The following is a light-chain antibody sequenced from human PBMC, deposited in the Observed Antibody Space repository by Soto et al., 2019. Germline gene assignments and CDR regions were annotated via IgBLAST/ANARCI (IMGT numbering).Light chain of an antibody. J-gene: IGLJ2*01. CDR3: CSYAGSNTFVV. V-gene: IGLV2-23*03. CDR1: SSDVGSYNH. Sequence: QSALTQPASVSGSPGQSITISCTGTSSDVGSYNHFSWYQQHPGKAPKLMISEGSKWPSGVSNRFSGSKSGTTASLTISGLQAEDEADYYCCSYAGSNTFVVFGGGTKLTVL. CDR2: EGS.